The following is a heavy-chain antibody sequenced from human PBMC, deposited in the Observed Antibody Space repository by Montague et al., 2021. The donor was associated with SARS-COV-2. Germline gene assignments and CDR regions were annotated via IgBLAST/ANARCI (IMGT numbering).Heavy chain of an antibody. CDR2: ISSSGSTI. CDR1: GFSFSSYE. J-gene: IGHJ4*02. Sequence: SLRLSCAASGFSFSSYEMNWVRQAPGKGLEWVSYISSSGSTIYYADSVKGRFTISRDNAKNSLYLQMNSLRAEDAAVYYGAGVFATVGAMDRSDYWGQGTLVTVSS. V-gene: IGHV3-48*03. CDR3: AGVFATVGAMDRSDY. D-gene: IGHD1-26*01.